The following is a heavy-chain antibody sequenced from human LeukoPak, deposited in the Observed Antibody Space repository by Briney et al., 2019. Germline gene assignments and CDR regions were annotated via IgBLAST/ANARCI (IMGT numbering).Heavy chain of an antibody. CDR1: GGSISNYY. V-gene: IGHV4-59*12. D-gene: IGHD6-19*01. Sequence: SETLSLTCTVSGGSISNYYWNWIRQPPGKGLEWIGYIYYSGTTNYNPSLKSRVSMSVDTSKNQFSLKLSSVTAADTAFYYCARICSSGWYHWFDSWGQGTLVTVSS. CDR2: IYYSGTT. CDR3: ARICSSGWYHWFDS. J-gene: IGHJ5*01.